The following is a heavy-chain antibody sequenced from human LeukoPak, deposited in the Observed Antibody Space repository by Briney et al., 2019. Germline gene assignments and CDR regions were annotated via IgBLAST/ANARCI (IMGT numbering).Heavy chain of an antibody. CDR3: ASDPDSGGWSTFDN. CDR2: INGDGKKT. D-gene: IGHD6-19*01. V-gene: IGHV3-74*01. CDR1: GVTFSSYW. J-gene: IGHJ4*02. Sequence: PGGSLRLSCAASGVTFSSYWMHWIRQPPGKGLVWISRINGDGKKTTYADSVKGRFTISKDNAKNTLYLQMNSLRVEDTAVYYCASDPDSGGWSTFDNWGQGRLVTVS.